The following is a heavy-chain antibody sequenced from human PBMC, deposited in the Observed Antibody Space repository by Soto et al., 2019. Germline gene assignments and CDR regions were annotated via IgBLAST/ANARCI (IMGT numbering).Heavy chain of an antibody. D-gene: IGHD5-12*01. V-gene: IGHV1-46*03. CDR1: GYTFTSYY. CDR3: ARDARGAIVVATISDQYYYYYMDV. J-gene: IGHJ6*03. Sequence: VKVSCKASGYTFTSYYMHCVRQAPGQGLEWMGIINPSGGSTSYAQKFQGRVTMTRDTSTSTVYMELSSLRSEDTAVYYCARDARGAIVVATISDQYYYYYMDVWGKGTTVTSP. CDR2: INPSGGST.